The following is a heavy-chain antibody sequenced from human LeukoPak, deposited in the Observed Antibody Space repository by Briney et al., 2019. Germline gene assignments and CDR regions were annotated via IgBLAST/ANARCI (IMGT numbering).Heavy chain of an antibody. CDR1: GFTVSSNY. V-gene: IGHV3-21*01. CDR2: ISSSSSYI. J-gene: IGHJ5*02. CDR3: ARAYTAMARFDP. D-gene: IGHD5-18*01. Sequence: GGSLRLSCAASGFTVSSNYMSWVRQAPGKGLEWVSSISSSSSYIYYADSVKGRFTISRDNAKNSLYLQMNSLRAEDTAVYYCARAYTAMARFDPWGQGTLVTVSS.